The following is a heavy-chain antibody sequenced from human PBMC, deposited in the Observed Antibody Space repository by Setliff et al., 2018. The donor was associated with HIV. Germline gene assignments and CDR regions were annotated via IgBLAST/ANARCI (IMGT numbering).Heavy chain of an antibody. D-gene: IGHD1-26*01. J-gene: IGHJ4*02. Sequence: RASVKVSCEASGYTFPDYGISWVRQAPGQELEWMGWVSAYNGNTNYAQKFQERVTMTTDTSSTTAYMELRSLRSDDTAAYYCARDRRFAGTYHFDSWGQGTLVTVSS. CDR1: GYTFPDYG. V-gene: IGHV1-18*01. CDR2: VSAYNGNT. CDR3: ARDRRFAGTYHFDS.